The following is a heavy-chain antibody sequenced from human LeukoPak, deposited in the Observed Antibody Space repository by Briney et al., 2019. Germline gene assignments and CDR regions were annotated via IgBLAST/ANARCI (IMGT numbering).Heavy chain of an antibody. CDR2: IWYDGSNK. V-gene: IGHV3-33*06. CDR3: AKDPRGSYSRDYYYYMDV. D-gene: IGHD1-26*01. Sequence: GRSLRLSCAASGFTFSSYGMHWVHQAPGKGLEWVAVIWYDGSNKYYADSVKGRFTISRDNSKNTLYLQMNSLRAEDAAVYYCAKDPRGSYSRDYYYYMDVWGKGTTVTVSS. CDR1: GFTFSSYG. J-gene: IGHJ6*03.